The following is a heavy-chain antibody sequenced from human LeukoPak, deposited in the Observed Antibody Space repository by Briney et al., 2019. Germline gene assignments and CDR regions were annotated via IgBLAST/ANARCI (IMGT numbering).Heavy chain of an antibody. Sequence: ASVKVSCKASGYTFTGYYMHWVRQAPGQGLEWMGWINPNSGGTNYAQKFQGWVTMTRDTSISTAYMELSRLRSDDTAVYYCALLGGTNGEYYGSGSSPFDYWGQGTLVTVSS. V-gene: IGHV1-2*04. CDR3: ALLGGTNGEYYGSGSSPFDY. J-gene: IGHJ4*02. CDR1: GYTFTGYY. CDR2: INPNSGGT. D-gene: IGHD3-10*01.